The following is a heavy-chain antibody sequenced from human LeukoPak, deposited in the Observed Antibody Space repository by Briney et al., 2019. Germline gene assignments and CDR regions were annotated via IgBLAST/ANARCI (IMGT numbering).Heavy chain of an antibody. CDR2: ISSSSSYI. D-gene: IGHD5-12*01. CDR1: GFTFSSYA. J-gene: IGHJ6*02. V-gene: IGHV3-21*01. Sequence: GGSLRLSCAASGFTFSSYAMSWVRQAPGKGLEWVSSISSSSSYIYYADSVKGRFTISRDNAKNSLYLQMNSLRAEDTAVYYCARESGSGYTTLYYYGMDVWGQGTTVTVSS. CDR3: ARESGSGYTTLYYYGMDV.